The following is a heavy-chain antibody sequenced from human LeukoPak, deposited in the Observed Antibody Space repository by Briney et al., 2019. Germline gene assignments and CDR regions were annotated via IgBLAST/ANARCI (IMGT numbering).Heavy chain of an antibody. CDR2: ISGSGGST. V-gene: IGHV3-23*01. J-gene: IGHJ4*02. CDR3: AKGRSIAARGFMVDY. CDR1: GFTFSGYA. D-gene: IGHD6-6*01. Sequence: PGGSLRLSCAASGFTFSGYAMSWVRQAPGKGLEWVSAISGSGGSTYYADSVKGRFTISRDNSKNTLYLQMNSLRAEDTAVYYCAKGRSIAARGFMVDYWGQGTLVTVSS.